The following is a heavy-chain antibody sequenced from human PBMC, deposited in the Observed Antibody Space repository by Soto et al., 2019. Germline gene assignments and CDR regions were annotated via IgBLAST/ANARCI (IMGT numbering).Heavy chain of an antibody. CDR1: GFTFSSYT. J-gene: IGHJ4*02. V-gene: IGHV3-64*01. CDR2: ISSNGGST. D-gene: IGHD3-16*01. CDR3: ARGEPFDY. Sequence: EVQLVESGGGLVQPGGSLRLSCAASGFTFSSYTMHWVRQAPGKGLEYVSAISSNGGSTYYANSVKGRFTISRDNSKNTLYLQMGSLRAEDMAVYYCARGEPFDYWGQGTLVTVSS.